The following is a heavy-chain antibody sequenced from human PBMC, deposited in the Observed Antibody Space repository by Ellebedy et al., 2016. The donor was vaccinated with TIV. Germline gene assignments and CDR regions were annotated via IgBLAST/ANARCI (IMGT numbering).Heavy chain of an antibody. CDR1: GGSFSGYY. CDR2: INHSGST. J-gene: IGHJ4*02. D-gene: IGHD3-10*01. CDR3: ARAGNYYGSGSDI. V-gene: IGHV4-34*01. Sequence: SETLSLTXAVYGGSFSGYYWSWIRQPPGKGLEWIGEINHSGSTNYNPSLKSRVTISVDTSKNQFSLKLSSVTAADTAVYYCARAGNYYGSGSDIWGQGTLVTVSS.